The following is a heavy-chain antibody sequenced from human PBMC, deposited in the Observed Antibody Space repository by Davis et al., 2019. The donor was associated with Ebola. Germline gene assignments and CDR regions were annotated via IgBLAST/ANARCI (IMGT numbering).Heavy chain of an antibody. Sequence: PGGSLRLSCAASGFTFSSYAMSWVRQAPGKGLEWVSAISGSGGSTYYADSVKGRFTISRDNSKNTLYLQMNSLRAEDTAVYYCARDLGDIVATIRGGDYYFDYWGQGTLVTVSS. CDR2: ISGSGGST. J-gene: IGHJ4*02. D-gene: IGHD5-12*01. CDR1: GFTFSSYA. CDR3: ARDLGDIVATIRGGDYYFDY. V-gene: IGHV3-23*01.